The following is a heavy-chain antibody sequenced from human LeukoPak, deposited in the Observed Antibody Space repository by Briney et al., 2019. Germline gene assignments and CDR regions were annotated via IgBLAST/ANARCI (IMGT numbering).Heavy chain of an antibody. Sequence: SETLSLTCTVSGGSISSSSYYWGWIRQPPGKGLEWIGSIYYSGSTYYNPSLKSRVTISVDTSKNQFSLKLSSVTAADTAVYYCARLEDIVLVVYAIGPAFDIWGQGTMVTVSS. CDR2: IYYSGST. CDR3: ARLEDIVLVVYAIGPAFDI. D-gene: IGHD2-8*02. J-gene: IGHJ3*02. CDR1: GGSISSSSYY. V-gene: IGHV4-39*01.